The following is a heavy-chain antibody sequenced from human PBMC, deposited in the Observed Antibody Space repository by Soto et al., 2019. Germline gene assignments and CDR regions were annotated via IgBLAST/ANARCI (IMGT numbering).Heavy chain of an antibody. CDR3: ARDFKSLGSSWYLYFDY. V-gene: IGHV3-7*03. CDR2: IKQDGSEK. J-gene: IGHJ4*02. D-gene: IGHD6-13*01. Sequence: GGSLRLSCAASGFTFSSYWMSWFRQAPGKGLEWVANIKQDGSEKYYVDSVKGRFTISRDNAKNSLYLQMNSLRAEDTAVYYCARDFKSLGSSWYLYFDYWGQGTLVTVSS. CDR1: GFTFSSYW.